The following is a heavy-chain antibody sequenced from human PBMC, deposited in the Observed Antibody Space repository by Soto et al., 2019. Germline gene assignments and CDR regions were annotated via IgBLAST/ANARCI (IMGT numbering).Heavy chain of an antibody. D-gene: IGHD4-17*01. CDR2: TSHDGHA. J-gene: IGHJ5*02. V-gene: IGHV4-39*01. CDR3: ARQVYGDYLGGNWFDP. Sequence: SETLSLTCSVLGDSISDTRYYWGWIRQSPEKGLEWIGSTSHDGHAYYNPSLKSRVTLFADTSRNQFSLKMKSVTVADTALYFCARQVYGDYLGGNWFDPWGQGALVTVSS. CDR1: GDSISDTRYY.